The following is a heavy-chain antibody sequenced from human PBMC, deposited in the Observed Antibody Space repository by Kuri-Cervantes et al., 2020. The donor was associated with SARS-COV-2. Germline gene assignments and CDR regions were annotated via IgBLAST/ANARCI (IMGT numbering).Heavy chain of an antibody. Sequence: GGSLRLSCAASGFTVSSNYMSWVRQAPGKGLEWVSVIYSCGSTYYADSVKGRFTISRDNAKNMLFLQMNSLRAEDTAVYYCVRDGDHWNFDYWGQGTLGTVSS. CDR1: GFTVSSNY. D-gene: IGHD1-1*01. CDR2: IYSCGST. V-gene: IGHV3-66*03. J-gene: IGHJ4*02. CDR3: VRDGDHWNFDY.